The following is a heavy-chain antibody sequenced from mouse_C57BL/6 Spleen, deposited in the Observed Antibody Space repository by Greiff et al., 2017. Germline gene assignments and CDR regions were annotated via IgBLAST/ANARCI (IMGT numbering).Heavy chain of an antibody. Sequence: QVQLQQPGTELVKPGASVKLSCKASGYTFTSYWMHWVKQRPGQGLEWIGNINPSNGGTNYNEKFKSKATLTVDKSSSTAYMQLSSLTSEDSAVYYCARCLTTVVADWYFDDWGTGTTVTVSS. CDR1: GYTFTSYW. D-gene: IGHD1-1*01. J-gene: IGHJ1*03. V-gene: IGHV1-53*01. CDR2: INPSNGGT. CDR3: ARCLTTVVADWYFDD.